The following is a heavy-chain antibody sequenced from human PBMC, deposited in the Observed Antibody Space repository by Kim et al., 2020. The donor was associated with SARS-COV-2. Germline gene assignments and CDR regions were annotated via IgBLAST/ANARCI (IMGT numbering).Heavy chain of an antibody. CDR1: GGSISSSSYY. V-gene: IGHV4-39*01. J-gene: IGHJ4*02. CDR2: IYYSGST. D-gene: IGHD6-19*01. CDR3: ARLGYSSGWHFDY. Sequence: SETLSLTCTVSGGSISSSSYYWGWIRQPPGKWLEWIGSIYYSGSTYYNPSLKSRVTISVDTSKNRFSLKLGSVTAADPAVYYCARLGYSSGWHFDYWGQGTLVTVSS.